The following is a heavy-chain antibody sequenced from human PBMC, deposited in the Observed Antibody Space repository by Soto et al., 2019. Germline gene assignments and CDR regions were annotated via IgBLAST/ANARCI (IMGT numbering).Heavy chain of an antibody. V-gene: IGHV4-30-4*01. CDR3: ARARAWGRSSPLHGAFDI. Sequence: PSETLSLTCTVSGGSISSGDFSWCWIRQPPGKGLDWIGYIYYSGSTYYNPSLKSLVTISVDTSKTQFSLKLSSVTAADTAVYYCARARAWGRSSPLHGAFDIWGQGTMVTVSS. D-gene: IGHD2-2*01. J-gene: IGHJ3*02. CDR2: IYYSGST. CDR1: GGSISSGDFS.